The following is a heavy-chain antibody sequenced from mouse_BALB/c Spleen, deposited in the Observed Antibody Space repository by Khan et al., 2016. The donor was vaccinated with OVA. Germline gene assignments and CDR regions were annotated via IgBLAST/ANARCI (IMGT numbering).Heavy chain of an antibody. J-gene: IGHJ3*01. V-gene: IGHV1S22*01. CDR2: IYPGSGST. D-gene: IGHD2-4*01. CDR1: GYTFTSYW. Sequence: LQQPGSELVRPGASVKLSCKASGYTFTSYWMHWVKQRHGQGLEWIGNIYPGSGSTNYDEKFKSKGTLTVDTSSSTAYMHLSSLTSEDSAVYYCTRDKDYDGSFAYWGQGTLVTVSA. CDR3: TRDKDYDGSFAY.